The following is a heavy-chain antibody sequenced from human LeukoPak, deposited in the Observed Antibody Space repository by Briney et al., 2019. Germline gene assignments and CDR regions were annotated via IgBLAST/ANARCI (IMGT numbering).Heavy chain of an antibody. CDR2: IYYTGKT. V-gene: IGHV4-39*07. Sequence: SETLSLTCTVSGDSIRSSSYYWGWIRQPPGKGLEWIGNIYYTGKTYYNTSLKSRVTISVDTSKNQFSLKLSSVTAADTAVYYCARFRVAGTRFFDYWGQGTLVTVSS. D-gene: IGHD6-19*01. CDR3: ARFRVAGTRFFDY. CDR1: GDSIRSSSYY. J-gene: IGHJ4*02.